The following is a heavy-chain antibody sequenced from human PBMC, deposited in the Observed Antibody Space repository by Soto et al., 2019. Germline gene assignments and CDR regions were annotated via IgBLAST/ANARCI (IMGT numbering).Heavy chain of an antibody. V-gene: IGHV1-18*01. CDR2: ISTYNGDT. CDR1: GYTFTRSG. Sequence: ASVKVYCKASGYTFTRSGISWVRQAPGQGLEWMGWISTYNGDTNYAQKFQGWVTMTRDTSISTAYMELSRLRSDDTAVYYCACFRPLGGAIYGMDVWGQGTTVTVSS. CDR3: ACFRPLGGAIYGMDV. J-gene: IGHJ6*02. D-gene: IGHD3-16*01.